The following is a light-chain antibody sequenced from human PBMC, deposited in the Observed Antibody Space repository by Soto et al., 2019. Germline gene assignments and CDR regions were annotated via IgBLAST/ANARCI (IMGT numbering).Light chain of an antibody. CDR2: GAS. CDR1: QSVSSTY. CDR3: QQYGSSPRT. J-gene: IGKJ5*01. Sequence: EIVLTQSPGTLSLSPGERATLSCRASQSVSSTYIAWYHQKPGQAPRLLIYGASNRATGIPDRFSGSGSGTDFTLTISRLEPEDFAVYYCQQYGSSPRTFGQGTRLEIK. V-gene: IGKV3-20*01.